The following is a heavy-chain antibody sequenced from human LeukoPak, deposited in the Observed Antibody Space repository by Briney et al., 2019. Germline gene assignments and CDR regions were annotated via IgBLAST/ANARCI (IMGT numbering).Heavy chain of an antibody. CDR1: GGSISSYY. Sequence: SETLSLTCTVSGGSISSYYWSWIRQPPGKGLEWIGYIYYSGSTNYNPSLKSRVTISVDTSKNQFSLKLSSVTAADTAVYYCARHVAVAGTVQPYYFDYWGQGTLVTVSS. D-gene: IGHD6-19*01. J-gene: IGHJ4*02. V-gene: IGHV4-59*01. CDR2: IYYSGST. CDR3: ARHVAVAGTVQPYYFDY.